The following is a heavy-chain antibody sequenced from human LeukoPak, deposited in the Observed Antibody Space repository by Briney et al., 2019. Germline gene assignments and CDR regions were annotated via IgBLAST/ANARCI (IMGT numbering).Heavy chain of an antibody. D-gene: IGHD3-3*01. J-gene: IGHJ4*02. V-gene: IGHV4-61*05. Sequence: SETLSLTCTVSGGSIRSSSYYWGWIRQPPGKGLEWIGYIYYSGSAIYSPSLKSRVTISVDTSKNQFSLRLSSVTAADTAVYFCARGPEWYYFDYWGQGTLVTVSS. CDR3: ARGPEWYYFDY. CDR1: GGSIRSSSYY. CDR2: IYYSGSA.